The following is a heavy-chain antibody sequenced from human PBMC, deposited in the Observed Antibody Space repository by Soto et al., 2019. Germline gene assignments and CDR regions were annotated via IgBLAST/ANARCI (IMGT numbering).Heavy chain of an antibody. Sequence: PSETLSLTCTVSGGSISSGGYYWSWIRQHPGKGLEWIGYIFYSGSTNYNPSLKSRVTISVDTSKNQFSLKLSSVTAADTAVYYCARHLYGSGERFDPWGQGTLVTVSS. CDR2: IFYSGST. CDR1: GGSISSGGYY. D-gene: IGHD3-10*01. V-gene: IGHV4-61*08. CDR3: ARHLYGSGERFDP. J-gene: IGHJ5*02.